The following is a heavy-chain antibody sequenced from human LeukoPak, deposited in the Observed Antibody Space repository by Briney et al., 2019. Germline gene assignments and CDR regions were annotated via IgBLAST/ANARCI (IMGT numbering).Heavy chain of an antibody. CDR3: ARDLLKAGTTDLIDY. V-gene: IGHV1-18*01. D-gene: IGHD1-1*01. CDR2: ISAYNGNT. J-gene: IGHJ4*02. CDR1: GYTFTSSG. Sequence: ASVKVSCKASGYTFTSSGISWVRQAPGQGLEWMGWISAYNGNTNYAQKLQGRVTMTTDTSTSTAYMELRSLRSDDTAVYYCARDLLKAGTTDLIDYWGQGTLVTVSS.